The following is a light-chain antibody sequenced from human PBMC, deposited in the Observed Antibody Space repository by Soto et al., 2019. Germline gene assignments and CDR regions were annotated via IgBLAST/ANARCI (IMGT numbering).Light chain of an antibody. CDR1: SSNIGSNY. CDR2: SNN. CDR3: AAWDDRLSGSYV. V-gene: IGLV1-47*02. J-gene: IGLJ1*01. Sequence: QSALTQPPSASGAPGQRVTISCSGSSSNIGSNYVYWYQQLPGTAPKLLIYSNNQRPSGVPDRFSGSKSGTSASLAISGLRSEDEAHYSCAAWDDRLSGSYVLGNATKVTVL.